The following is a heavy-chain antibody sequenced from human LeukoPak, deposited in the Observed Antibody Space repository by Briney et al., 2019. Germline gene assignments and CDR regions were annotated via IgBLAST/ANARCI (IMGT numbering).Heavy chain of an antibody. CDR1: GFTFSSYS. D-gene: IGHD5-18*01. CDR2: ISGSGGST. Sequence: PGGSLRLSCAASGFTFSSYSMNWARQAPGKGLEWVSAISGSGGSTYYADSVKGRFTISRDNSKNTLYLQMNSLRAEDTAVYYCAKDAPVDTAMVNWFDPWGQGTLVTVSS. CDR3: AKDAPVDTAMVNWFDP. J-gene: IGHJ5*02. V-gene: IGHV3-23*01.